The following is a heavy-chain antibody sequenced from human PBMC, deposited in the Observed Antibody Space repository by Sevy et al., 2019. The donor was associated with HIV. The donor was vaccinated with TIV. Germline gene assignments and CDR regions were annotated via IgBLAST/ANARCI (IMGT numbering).Heavy chain of an antibody. CDR3: ARRTLGSIWFYDY. Sequence: GESLKISCKGSGYSFTSYWIGWVRQMPGKGLEWMGIIYPGDSDTRYSPSFQGQVTISADKSISTAYLQWSSLKASDTALYYGARRTLGSIWFYDYWGQGTLVTVSS. CDR1: GYSFTSYW. D-gene: IGHD3-10*01. V-gene: IGHV5-51*01. CDR2: IYPGDSDT. J-gene: IGHJ4*02.